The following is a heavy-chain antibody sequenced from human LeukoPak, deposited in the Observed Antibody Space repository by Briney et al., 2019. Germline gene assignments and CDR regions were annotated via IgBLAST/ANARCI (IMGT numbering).Heavy chain of an antibody. CDR1: GFTFSSYA. CDR2: ISYDGSNK. CDR3: ARVVRRDGYNFFDY. D-gene: IGHD5-24*01. Sequence: GGSLRISCAASGFTFSSYAMHWVRQAPGKGLEWVAVISYDGSNKYYADSVKGRFTISRDNSKNTLYLQMNSLRAEDTAVYYCARVVRRDGYNFFDYWGQGTLVTVSS. J-gene: IGHJ4*02. V-gene: IGHV3-30*01.